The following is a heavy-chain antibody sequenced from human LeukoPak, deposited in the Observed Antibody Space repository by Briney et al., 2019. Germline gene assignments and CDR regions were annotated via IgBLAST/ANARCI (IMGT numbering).Heavy chain of an antibody. V-gene: IGHV4-34*01. Sequence: SETLSLTCAVYGGSFSGYYWSWIRQPPGKGLEWIGEINHSGSTNYNPSLKSRVTISVDTSKNQFSLKLSSVTAADTAVYYCARDLIDSYGYEDWGQGTLVTVSS. CDR1: GGSFSGYY. CDR3: ARDLIDSYGYED. J-gene: IGHJ4*02. CDR2: INHSGST. D-gene: IGHD5-18*01.